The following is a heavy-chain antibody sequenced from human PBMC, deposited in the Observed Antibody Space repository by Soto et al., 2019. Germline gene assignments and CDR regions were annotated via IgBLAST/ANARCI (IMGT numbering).Heavy chain of an antibody. Sequence: SATMSLTCTVGGASITCYYWCWRQQPPGKGLEWIGYIYYNGSTNYNPSLKSRVTISVDTSKNQFSLKLSSVTAADTAVYYCARGGGLWFGEPWFDPWGQGTLVTVSS. CDR1: GASITCYY. J-gene: IGHJ5*02. CDR2: IYYNGST. V-gene: IGHV4-59*01. CDR3: ARGGGLWFGEPWFDP. D-gene: IGHD3-10*01.